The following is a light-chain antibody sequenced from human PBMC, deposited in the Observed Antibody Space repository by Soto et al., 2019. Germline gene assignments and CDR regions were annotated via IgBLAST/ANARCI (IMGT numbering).Light chain of an antibody. CDR1: SSDVGGYNY. CDR3: SSYTSSTTDV. CDR2: DVN. Sequence: QSVLTQPASVSGSPGQSITISCTGTSSDVGGYNYVSWYQQHPGKAPKLILYDVNNRPSGVSDRFSGFKSGNTASLAISGLQVGDEADYYCSSYTSSTTDVFGTGTKVTVL. V-gene: IGLV2-14*01. J-gene: IGLJ1*01.